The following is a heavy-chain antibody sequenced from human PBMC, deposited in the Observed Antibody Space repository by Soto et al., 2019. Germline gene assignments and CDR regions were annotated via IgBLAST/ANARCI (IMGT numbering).Heavy chain of an antibody. Sequence: PGGSLRLSCAASGFSFSSHGMHWVRQTPDKRLEWVTVISYDGSNKYYLDSVKGRFTISRDNSKNTLYLQMNSLRAEDTAVYYCGNTPLGHDSSGYVEYCGQGIQVTVSS. D-gene: IGHD3-22*01. CDR3: GNTPLGHDSSGYVEY. J-gene: IGHJ4*02. V-gene: IGHV3-30*18. CDR2: ISYDGSNK. CDR1: GFSFSSHG.